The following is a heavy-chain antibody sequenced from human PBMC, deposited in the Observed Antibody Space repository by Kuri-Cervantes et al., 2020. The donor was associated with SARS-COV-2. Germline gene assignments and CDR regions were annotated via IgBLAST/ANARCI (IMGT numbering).Heavy chain of an antibody. V-gene: IGHV4-59*05. D-gene: IGHD3-10*01. J-gene: IGHJ6*03. Sequence: SETLSLTCTVSGGSISSYYWSWIRQPPGKGLEWIGSIYYSGSTYYNPSLKSRVTISVDTSKNQFSLKLSSVTAADTAVYYCARPYGSDYYYYMDVWGKGTTVTVSS. CDR3: ARPYGSDYYYYMDV. CDR2: IYYSGST. CDR1: GGSISSYY.